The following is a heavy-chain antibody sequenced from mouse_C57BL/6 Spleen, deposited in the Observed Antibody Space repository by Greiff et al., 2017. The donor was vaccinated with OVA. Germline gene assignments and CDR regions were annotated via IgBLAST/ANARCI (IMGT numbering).Heavy chain of an antibody. CDR1: GYTFPSYW. CDR3: ASEFAY. J-gene: IGHJ3*01. CDR2: IDPSDSYT. Sequence: QVQLQQPGAELVMPGASVKLSCKASGYTFPSYWMHWVKQRPGQGLEWIGEIDPSDSYTNYNQQFKGKSTLTVDKSSSTAYMQLSSLTSEDSAVYYCASEFAYWGQGTLVTVSA. V-gene: IGHV1-69*01.